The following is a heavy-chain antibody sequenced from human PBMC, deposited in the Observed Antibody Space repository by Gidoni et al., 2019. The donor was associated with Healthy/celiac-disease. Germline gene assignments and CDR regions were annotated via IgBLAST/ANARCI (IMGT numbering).Heavy chain of an antibody. Sequence: QVQLQQWGAGLLKPSETLSLTCAVYGGSFSGYYWSWIRQPPGKGLEWIGEINHSGSTNYNPSLKSRVTISVDTSKNQFSLKLSSVTAADTAVYYCARGAAAAGHYYYYYMDVWGKGTTVTVSS. CDR1: GGSFSGYY. J-gene: IGHJ6*03. V-gene: IGHV4-34*01. CDR2: INHSGST. CDR3: ARGAAAAGHYYYYYMDV. D-gene: IGHD6-13*01.